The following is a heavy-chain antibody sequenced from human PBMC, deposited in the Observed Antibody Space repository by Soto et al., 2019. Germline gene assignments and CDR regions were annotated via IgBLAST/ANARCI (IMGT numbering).Heavy chain of an antibody. D-gene: IGHD7-27*01. Sequence: QVQMVQSGAEVKKPGSSVKVSCKASGGTFSSYTISWVRQAPGQGLEWMGRIIPILGIANYAQKFQGRVTNTADKSTSEAYLELSSLRSEDTAVCVCAWETGDGCDYWGQGALVTVSS. CDR3: AWETGDGCDY. CDR1: GGTFSSYT. V-gene: IGHV1-69*02. J-gene: IGHJ4*02. CDR2: IIPILGIA.